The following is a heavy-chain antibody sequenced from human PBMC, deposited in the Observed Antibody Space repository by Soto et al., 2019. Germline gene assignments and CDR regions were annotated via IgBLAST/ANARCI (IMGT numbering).Heavy chain of an antibody. CDR1: GGSISSGGYY. V-gene: IGHV4-31*03. J-gene: IGHJ4*02. CDR2: IYYSGNT. D-gene: IGHD3-22*01. CDR3: ARVDSRAMIAIDY. Sequence: SETLSLTCTVSGGSISSGGYYWSWIRQHPGKGLEWIGYIYYSGNTYYNPSLKSRVTISVDTSKNQFSLKLSSVTAADTAVYYCARVDSRAMIAIDYWGQGTLVTVSS.